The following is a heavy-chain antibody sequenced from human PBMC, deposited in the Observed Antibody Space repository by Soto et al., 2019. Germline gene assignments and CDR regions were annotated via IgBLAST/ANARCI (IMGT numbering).Heavy chain of an antibody. D-gene: IGHD6-6*01. V-gene: IGHV3-30-3*01. CDR1: GFTFSSYA. Sequence: QVQLVESGGGVVQPGRSLRLSCAASGFTFSSYAMHWVRQAPGKGLEWVAVISYDGSNKYYADSVKGRFTISRDNSKNTLYLQMNSQSAEDTAVYYCARERAARAFDYWGQGTLVTVSS. CDR2: ISYDGSNK. J-gene: IGHJ4*02. CDR3: ARERAARAFDY.